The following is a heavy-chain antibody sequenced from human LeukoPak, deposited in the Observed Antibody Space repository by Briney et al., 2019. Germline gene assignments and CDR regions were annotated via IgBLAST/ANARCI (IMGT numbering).Heavy chain of an antibody. V-gene: IGHV1-18*01. Sequence: ALVKVSCKPSGYTFTSYGISWARQAPGQGLEWIGWISPYNGNTNYAQKVQGRVTMTTDTSTSTAYMELRSLRSDDTAVYYCARSISMIRGVHDAFDIWGQGTMVIVSS. CDR3: ARSISMIRGVHDAFDI. D-gene: IGHD3-10*01. J-gene: IGHJ3*02. CDR2: ISPYNGNT. CDR1: GYTFTSYG.